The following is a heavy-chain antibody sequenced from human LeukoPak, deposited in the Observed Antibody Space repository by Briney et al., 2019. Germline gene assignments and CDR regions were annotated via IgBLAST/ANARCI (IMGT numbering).Heavy chain of an antibody. CDR2: ISYDGSNK. V-gene: IGHV3-30*01. D-gene: IGHD1-26*01. J-gene: IGHJ3*02. CDR1: GFTFSAYA. Sequence: GRSLRLSCAASGFTFSAYAMHWVRQAPGKGLEWVAVISYDGSNKYYADSVKGRFTISGDKSKDTLYLQMNSLRPEDTAVYYCAGGPGPIAGAKNPFDIWGQGTMVTFS. CDR3: AGGPGPIAGAKNPFDI.